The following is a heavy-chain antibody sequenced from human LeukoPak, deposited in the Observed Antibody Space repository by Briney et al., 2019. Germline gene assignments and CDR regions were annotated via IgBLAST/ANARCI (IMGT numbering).Heavy chain of an antibody. CDR2: IYPGDSDT. Sequence: GESLKISCKGSGYRFTSDWIGWVRQMPGKGLEWMGIIYPGDSDTRYSPSFQGQVTISADKSVNTAYLQWSSLKASDTAMYYCARLSGRVVCSAGSCYIDSWGQGTLITVSS. J-gene: IGHJ4*02. V-gene: IGHV5-51*01. CDR3: ARLSGRVVCSAGSCYIDS. D-gene: IGHD2-15*01. CDR1: GYRFTSDW.